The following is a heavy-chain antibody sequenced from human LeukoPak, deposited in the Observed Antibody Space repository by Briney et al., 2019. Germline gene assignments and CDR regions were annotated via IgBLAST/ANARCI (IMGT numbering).Heavy chain of an antibody. V-gene: IGHV3-30-3*01. Sequence: GGSLRLSCAASGFTFSSYAMHWVRQAPGKGLEWEAVISYDGSNKYYADSVKGRFTISRDDSKNTLYLQMNSLRAEDTAVYYCAREDSGWPPHGMDVWGQGTTVTVSS. CDR1: GFTFSSYA. CDR2: ISYDGSNK. J-gene: IGHJ6*02. CDR3: AREDSGWPPHGMDV. D-gene: IGHD6-19*01.